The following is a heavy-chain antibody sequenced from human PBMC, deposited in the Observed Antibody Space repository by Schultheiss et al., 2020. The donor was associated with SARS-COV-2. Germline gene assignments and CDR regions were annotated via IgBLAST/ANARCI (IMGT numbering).Heavy chain of an antibody. CDR2: ISGSGGST. D-gene: IGHD6-19*01. Sequence: GGSLRLSCAASGFTVSSNYMSWVRQAPGKGLEWVSVISGSGGSTYYADSVKGRFTISRDNSKNTLYLQMNSLRAEDTAVYYCARAGIAVAGSDYWGQGTLVTVSS. V-gene: IGHV3-66*02. CDR1: GFTVSSNY. J-gene: IGHJ4*02. CDR3: ARAGIAVAGSDY.